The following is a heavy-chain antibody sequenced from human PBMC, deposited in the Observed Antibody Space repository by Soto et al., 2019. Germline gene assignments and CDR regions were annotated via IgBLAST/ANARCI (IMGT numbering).Heavy chain of an antibody. D-gene: IGHD1-1*01. V-gene: IGHV5-51*01. Sequence: PGESLKISCNGSGYFFSSQCIVWVRLMPGKGLEWMGIIHPGDSDTRYSPSFQGQVTISVDGPINTAYLQSRSLEASDTAVYYCASPGQNRDRPLAFWGQGT. CDR1: GYFFSSQC. CDR3: ASPGQNRDRPLAF. CDR2: IHPGDSDT. J-gene: IGHJ4*02.